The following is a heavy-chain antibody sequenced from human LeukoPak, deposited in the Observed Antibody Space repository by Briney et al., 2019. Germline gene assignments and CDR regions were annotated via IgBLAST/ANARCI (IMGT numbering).Heavy chain of an antibody. J-gene: IGHJ3*02. CDR3: ARVRYSRDDAFDI. Sequence: ASVKVSCKASGYTFTSYDINWVRQATGQGLEWMGWMNPNSGNTGYAQKFQGRVTMTRNTSISTAYMELSRLRSEDTAVYYCARVRYSRDDAFDIWGQGTMVTVSS. CDR2: MNPNSGNT. V-gene: IGHV1-8*01. CDR1: GYTFTSYD. D-gene: IGHD6-13*01.